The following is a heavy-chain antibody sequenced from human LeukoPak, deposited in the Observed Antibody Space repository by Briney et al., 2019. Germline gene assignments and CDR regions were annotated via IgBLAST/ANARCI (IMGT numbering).Heavy chain of an antibody. D-gene: IGHD4-11*01. V-gene: IGHV4-34*01. CDR3: ARDRVRGNSNPFFDY. CDR2: INHSGST. J-gene: IGHJ4*02. CDR1: GGSFSGYY. Sequence: SETLSLTCAVYGGSFSGYYWSWIRQPPGKGLEWIGEINHSGSTNYNPSLKSRVTISVDASKNQFSLKLSSVTAADTAVYYCARDRVRGNSNPFFDYWGQGTLVTVSS.